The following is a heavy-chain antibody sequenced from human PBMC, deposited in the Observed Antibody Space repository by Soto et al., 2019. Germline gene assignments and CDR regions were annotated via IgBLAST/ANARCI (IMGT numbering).Heavy chain of an antibody. CDR1: GGTFSSYA. V-gene: IGHV1-3*01. Sequence: GPSVKVSCKAPGGTFSSYAISWVRQAPGQGLEWMGWINPSNGKTKYSQKFQGRVTITRDTSASTAYMELSSLRSEDTAVYYCARDLDSYYYDSSGYPFDYWGQGTLVTVSS. D-gene: IGHD3-22*01. CDR3: ARDLDSYYYDSSGYPFDY. J-gene: IGHJ4*02. CDR2: INPSNGKT.